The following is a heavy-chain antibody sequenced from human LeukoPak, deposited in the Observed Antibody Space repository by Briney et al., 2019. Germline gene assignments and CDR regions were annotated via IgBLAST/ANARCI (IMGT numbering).Heavy chain of an antibody. V-gene: IGHV4-38-2*02. CDR2: IYHGGST. CDR1: GYSISSGYY. Sequence: PSETLSLTCTVSGYSISSGYYWGWIRQPPGKGLEWIGSIYHGGSTYYNPSFKSRVTISVDTSKNQFSLKLSSVTAADTAVYYCASQVGPASDAFDIWGQGTMVTVPS. J-gene: IGHJ3*02. CDR3: ASQVGPASDAFDI.